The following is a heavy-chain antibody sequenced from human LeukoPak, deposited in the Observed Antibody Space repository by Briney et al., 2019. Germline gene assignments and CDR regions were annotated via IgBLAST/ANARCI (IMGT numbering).Heavy chain of an antibody. CDR2: IYYSGST. CDR3: ARAGRKGQPDY. CDR1: GGSISSYY. V-gene: IGHV4-59*12. J-gene: IGHJ4*02. Sequence: SETLSLTCTVSGGSISSYYWSWVRQPPGKGLEWIGYIYYSGSTNYNPSLKSRVTISVDTSKNQFSLKLSSVTAADTAVYYCARAGRKGQPDYWGQGTLVTVSS. D-gene: IGHD2-2*01.